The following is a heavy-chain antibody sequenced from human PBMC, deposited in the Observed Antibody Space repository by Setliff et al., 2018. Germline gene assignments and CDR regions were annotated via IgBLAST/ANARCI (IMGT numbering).Heavy chain of an antibody. Sequence: AGGSLRLSCAASGFTFSSYWMSWVRQAPGKGLEWVGFIRSKAYGGTTEYAASVKGRFTISRDDSKSIAYLQMNSLKTEDTAVYYCTREASVDFWSGYPYYYYMDVWGKGTTVTVSS. CDR2: IRSKAYGGTT. CDR1: GFTFSSYW. CDR3: TREASVDFWSGYPYYYYMDV. D-gene: IGHD3-3*01. J-gene: IGHJ6*03. V-gene: IGHV3-49*04.